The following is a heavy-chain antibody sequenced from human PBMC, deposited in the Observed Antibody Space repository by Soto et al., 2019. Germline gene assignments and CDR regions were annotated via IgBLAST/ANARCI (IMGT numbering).Heavy chain of an antibody. CDR3: AGQAAAGTHYYGMDV. V-gene: IGHV4-34*01. CDR2: INHSGST. CDR1: GGSFSGYY. D-gene: IGHD6-13*01. J-gene: IGHJ6*02. Sequence: NPSETLSLTCAVYGGSFSGYYWSWIRQPPGKGLEWIGEINHSGSTNYNPSLKSRVTISVDTSKNQFSLKLSSVTAADTAVYYCAGQAAAGTHYYGMDVWGQGTTVTVSS.